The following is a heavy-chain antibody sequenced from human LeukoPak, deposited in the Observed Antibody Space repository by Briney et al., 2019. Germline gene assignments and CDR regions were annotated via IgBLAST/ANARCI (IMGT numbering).Heavy chain of an antibody. V-gene: IGHV4-59*01. CDR2: IFYSGIT. CDR1: GGSITSYF. Sequence: PSETLSLTCTVSGGSITSYFWSWIRQPPGKGLEWVGYIFYSGITNYNPSLKSRVTISVDTSKNQFSLKLSSVTAADTAVYYCARKYCSGGSCLQDYWGQGTLVTVSS. J-gene: IGHJ4*02. CDR3: ARKYCSGGSCLQDY. D-gene: IGHD2-15*01.